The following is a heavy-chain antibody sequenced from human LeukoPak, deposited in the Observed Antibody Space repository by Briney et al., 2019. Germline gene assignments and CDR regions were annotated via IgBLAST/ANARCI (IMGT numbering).Heavy chain of an antibody. CDR3: ARDLISGDWTWDI. D-gene: IGHD2-21*02. V-gene: IGHV1-46*01. J-gene: IGHJ3*02. CDR2: INPSGGST. CDR1: GYTFTSYY. Sequence: ASVKVSCKASGYTFTSYYPHWVRQAPGQGLEWMGTINPSGGSTTYAQKFQGRVTMARVTSTSTVYMELSSLRSEDTAVYYCARDLISGDWTWDIWGLGTMVTVSS.